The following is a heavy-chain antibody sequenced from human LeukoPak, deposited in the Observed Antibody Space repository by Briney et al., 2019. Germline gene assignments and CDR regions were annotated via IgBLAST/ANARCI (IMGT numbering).Heavy chain of an antibody. CDR3: AREGSIAVAGSHVHFDY. D-gene: IGHD6-19*01. J-gene: IGHJ4*02. CDR1: GVSFSGYY. CDR2: INHSGST. V-gene: IGHV4-34*01. Sequence: SETLSLTCAVYGVSFSGYYWSWIRQPPGKGLEWIGEINHSGSTNYNPSLKSRVTISVDTSKNQFSLKLSSVTAADTAVYYCAREGSIAVAGSHVHFDYWGQGTLVTVSS.